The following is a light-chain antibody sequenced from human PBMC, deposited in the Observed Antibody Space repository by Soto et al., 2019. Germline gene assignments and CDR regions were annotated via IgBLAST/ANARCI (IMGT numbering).Light chain of an antibody. CDR1: QGMGSY. CDR2: AAS. CDR3: QHYNSYSEA. J-gene: IGKJ1*01. Sequence: DTLLTQAQSVLSTTLGDRVTITCRASQGMGSYLAWYQQKPGKAPRLLIYAASTLQSGVPSRFSGSGSGTEFTLTISSLQPDDFATYYCQHYNSYSEAFGQGIKVDI. V-gene: IGKV1-9*01.